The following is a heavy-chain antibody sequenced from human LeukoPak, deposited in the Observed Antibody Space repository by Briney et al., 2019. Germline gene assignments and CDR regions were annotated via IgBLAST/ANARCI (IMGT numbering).Heavy chain of an antibody. Sequence: PGGSLRLSCAASGFTFSDYYMSWIRQAPGKGLEWVSYISSSGSTIYYADSVRGRFTISRDNAKNSLYLQMNSLRAEDTAVYYCARDQNSYRYYYDSSGYFLGRLNGEVDYWDQGTLVTVSS. J-gene: IGHJ4*02. CDR1: GFTFSDYY. V-gene: IGHV3-11*01. D-gene: IGHD3-22*01. CDR3: ARDQNSYRYYYDSSGYFLGRLNGEVDY. CDR2: ISSSGSTI.